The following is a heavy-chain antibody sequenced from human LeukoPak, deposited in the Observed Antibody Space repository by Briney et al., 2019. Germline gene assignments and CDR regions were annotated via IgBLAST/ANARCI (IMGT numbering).Heavy chain of an antibody. CDR1: GFTFSSYS. CDR3: ARDRDGWFGEFLIDY. D-gene: IGHD3-10*01. CDR2: IGTSSSPI. Sequence: GGSLRLSCAASGFTFSSYSMNWVRQAPGKGLEWVSYIGTSSSPIYYVDSVKGRFTISRDNAKNSLYLQMNSLRAEDTAVYYCARDRDGWFGEFLIDYWGQGTLVTVSS. J-gene: IGHJ4*02. V-gene: IGHV3-48*04.